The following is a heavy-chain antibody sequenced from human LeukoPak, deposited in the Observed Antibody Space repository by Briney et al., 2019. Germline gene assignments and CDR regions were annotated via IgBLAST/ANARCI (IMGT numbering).Heavy chain of an antibody. V-gene: IGHV4-59*01. CDR1: GGSISSYY. CDR2: IYYSGST. D-gene: IGHD1-26*01. CDR3: ARDGFSSGSYTPFDY. J-gene: IGHJ4*02. Sequence: SETLSLTCTVSGGSISSYYWSWIRQPPGKGLEWIGYIYYSGSTNYNPSLKSRVTISVDTSKNQFSLKLSSVTAADTAVYYCARDGFSSGSYTPFDYWGQGILVTVSS.